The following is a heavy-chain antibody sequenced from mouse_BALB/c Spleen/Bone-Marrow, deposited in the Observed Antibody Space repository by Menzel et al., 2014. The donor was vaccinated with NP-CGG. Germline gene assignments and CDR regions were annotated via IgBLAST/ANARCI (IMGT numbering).Heavy chain of an antibody. J-gene: IGHJ2*01. CDR3: ARDKGRVFFDY. Sequence: EVKVVESGGGLVQPGGSLRLSCATSGFTFTDYYMNWVRQPPGKAPEWLGFIRNKANGYTTEYSASVKGRFTISRDNSQNILYLQMNTLRAEDSATYYCARDKGRVFFDYWGQGTTLTVSS. CDR2: IRNKANGYTT. CDR1: GFTFTDYY. V-gene: IGHV7-3*02.